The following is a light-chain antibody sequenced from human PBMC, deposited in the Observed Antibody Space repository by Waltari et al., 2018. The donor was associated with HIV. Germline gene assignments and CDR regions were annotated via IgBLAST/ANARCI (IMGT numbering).Light chain of an antibody. CDR1: RCNIGAGFA. CDR2: GNR. V-gene: IGLV1-40*01. J-gene: IGLJ2*01. CDR3: QSYDSSLSGVV. Sequence: QSVLTPPPSVSGAPGPRVTISCTGSRCNIGAGFAVHRYQQLPGTAPTLLIYGNRNRPSGVPDRFSGSKSGTSASLAITGLQAEDEADYYCQSYDSSLSGVVFGGGTRLTVL.